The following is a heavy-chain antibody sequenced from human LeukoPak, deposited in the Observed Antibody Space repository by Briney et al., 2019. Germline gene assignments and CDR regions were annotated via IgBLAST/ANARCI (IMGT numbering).Heavy chain of an antibody. V-gene: IGHV3-74*01. CDR3: GTAQY. CDR1: GFIFNDFW. Sequence: GGSLRLSCAASGFIFNDFWMHWLRQVPGEGPVWVSRISSDGSTTYYADSVKGRFTISRDNAKNTRYLQMSSLRVEDTAVYYCGTAQYWGQGTLLTVSS. J-gene: IGHJ4*02. D-gene: IGHD2/OR15-2a*01. CDR2: ISSDGSTT.